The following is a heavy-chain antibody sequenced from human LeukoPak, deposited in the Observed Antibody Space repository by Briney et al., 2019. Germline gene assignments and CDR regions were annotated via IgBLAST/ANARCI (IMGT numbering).Heavy chain of an antibody. CDR2: IYSGGST. V-gene: IGHV3-53*01. Sequence: TGGSLRLSCAASGFTVSSNYMSWVRQAPGKGLEWVSVIYSGGSTYYADSVKGRFTISRDNSKNTLYLQMNSLRAEDTAVYYCARGGGVFGYYFDYWGQGTLVTVSS. D-gene: IGHD2-8*02. CDR3: ARGGGVFGYYFDY. J-gene: IGHJ4*02. CDR1: GFTVSSNY.